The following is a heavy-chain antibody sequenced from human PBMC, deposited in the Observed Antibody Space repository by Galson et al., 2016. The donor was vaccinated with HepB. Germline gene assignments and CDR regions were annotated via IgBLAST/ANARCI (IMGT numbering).Heavy chain of an antibody. D-gene: IGHD3-9*01. J-gene: IGHJ3*02. CDR1: GFSFSSYG. CDR3: ARRVGRDFDWLSRSDDAFDM. CDR2: TWDEGSNK. Sequence: SLRLSCAASGFSFSSYGMHWVRQAPGKGLEWVAVTWDEGSNKYYADPVKGRFTISRDNAKNTLYLQMNSLRPEDTAMYYCARRVGRDFDWLSRSDDAFDMWGQGTMVTVSS. V-gene: IGHV3-33*01.